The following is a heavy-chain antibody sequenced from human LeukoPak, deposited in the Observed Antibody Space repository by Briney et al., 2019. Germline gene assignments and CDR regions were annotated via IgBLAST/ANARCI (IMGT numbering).Heavy chain of an antibody. Sequence: ASVKVSCKASGYTFTSYGISWVRQAPGQGLEWMGWISAYNGYTKYAPSLQGRVTMTTDTSTSTAYMQLRSLRSDDTAMYYCARVGGNYEGLIDYWGQGTLVTVPS. D-gene: IGHD1-26*01. V-gene: IGHV1-18*01. CDR1: GYTFTSYG. CDR2: ISAYNGYT. CDR3: ARVGGNYEGLIDY. J-gene: IGHJ4*02.